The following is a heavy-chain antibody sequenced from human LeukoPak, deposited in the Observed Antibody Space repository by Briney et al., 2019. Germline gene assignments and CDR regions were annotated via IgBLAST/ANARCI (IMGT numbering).Heavy chain of an antibody. CDR3: ARGLLGYCSSTSCSTAGGMDV. J-gene: IGHJ6*02. CDR1: GYTFTSYD. D-gene: IGHD2-2*01. CDR2: MNPNSGNT. Sequence: ASVKVSCKASGYTFTSYDINWVRQATGQGLEWMGWMNPNSGNTGYAQKFQGRVTMTRNTSISTAYMELSSLRSEDTAVYYCARGLLGYCSSTSCSTAGGMDVWGQGTTVTVSS. V-gene: IGHV1-8*01.